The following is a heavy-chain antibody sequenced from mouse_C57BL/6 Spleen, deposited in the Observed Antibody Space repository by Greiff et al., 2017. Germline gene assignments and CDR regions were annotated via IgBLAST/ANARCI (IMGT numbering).Heavy chain of an antibody. V-gene: IGHV5-12*01. CDR3: ARRWLAY. J-gene: IGHJ3*01. CDR1: GFTFTDYY. Sequence: DVLLVESGGGLVQPGGSLKLSCAASGFTFTDYYMDWVRQTPEKRLEWVAYISHDGGGTYYPDTVKGRFTISRDNANNTPYLHMSRLRSEDTAMYYCARRWLAYWGQGTLVTVSA. CDR2: ISHDGGGT.